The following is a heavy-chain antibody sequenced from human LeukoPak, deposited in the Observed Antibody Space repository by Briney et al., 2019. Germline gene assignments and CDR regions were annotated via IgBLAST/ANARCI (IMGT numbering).Heavy chain of an antibody. CDR2: INHSGST. CDR1: GGSFSGYY. V-gene: IGHV4-34*01. Sequence: SETLSLTCAVYGGSFSGYYWSWIRQPPGKGLEWIGEINHSGSTNYNPSLKSRVTISVDTSKNQFSLKLSSVTAADTAVYYCARFRPDVVLLWFGENTLGFDYWGQGTLVTVSS. J-gene: IGHJ4*02. D-gene: IGHD3-10*01. CDR3: ARFRPDVVLLWFGENTLGFDY.